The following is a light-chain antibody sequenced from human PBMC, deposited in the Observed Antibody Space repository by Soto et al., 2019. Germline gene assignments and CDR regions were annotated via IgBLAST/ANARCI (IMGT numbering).Light chain of an antibody. CDR1: SSNLGAGYD. CDR2: GNR. J-gene: IGLJ3*02. V-gene: IGLV1-40*01. CDR3: QAYDYSLTPSV. Sequence: QSVLTQPPSVCGAPGQRVTIPCTGTSSNLGAGYDVHWYQQLPGAAPKLVIFGNRNRPSGVPERFSGSKSGTSASLAITGLQAEDEADYYCQAYDYSLTPSVFGGGTKLTVL.